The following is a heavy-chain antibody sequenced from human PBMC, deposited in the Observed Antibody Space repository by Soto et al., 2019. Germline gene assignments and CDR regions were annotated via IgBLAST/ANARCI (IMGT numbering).Heavy chain of an antibody. J-gene: IGHJ4*02. CDR2: VYSSGTT. Sequence: KASETLSLTCTVSGGSINSYWWSWIRRPAGKGLEWIGRVYSSGTTDYNPSLNSRATMSVETSKNQFSLKLSSVTAADTAVYYCARDIASYAYGEGYWGQGIQVTVSS. CDR1: GGSINSYW. V-gene: IGHV4-4*07. D-gene: IGHD2-21*01. CDR3: ARDIASYAYGEGY.